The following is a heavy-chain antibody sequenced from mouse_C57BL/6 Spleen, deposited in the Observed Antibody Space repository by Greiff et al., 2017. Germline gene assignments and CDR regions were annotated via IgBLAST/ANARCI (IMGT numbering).Heavy chain of an antibody. D-gene: IGHD1-1*01. CDR3: ARAYGTYFDY. CDR2: INPGSGGT. CDR1: GYAFTNYL. V-gene: IGHV1-54*01. J-gene: IGHJ2*01. Sequence: QVQLQQSGAELVRPGTSVKVSCKASGYAFTNYLIEWVKQRPGKGLEWIGVINPGSGGTNYNEKFKGKATLTADKSSSTAYMQLISLTSEDSAVYVCARAYGTYFDYWGQGTTLTVSS.